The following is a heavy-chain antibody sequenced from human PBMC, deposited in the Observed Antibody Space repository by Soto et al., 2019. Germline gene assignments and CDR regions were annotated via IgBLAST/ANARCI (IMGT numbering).Heavy chain of an antibody. CDR3: ARDDLAVAGAFLDY. CDR1: VYTFTSHG. CDR2: ISGYSGNT. J-gene: IGHJ4*02. D-gene: IGHD6-19*01. Sequence: QVQVVQSGAEVKKPGASVRVSCTAYVYTFTSHGVNWVRQAPGQGLEWMGWISGYSGNTKYSHKFQGRITMTMDTSTSRAYMEVRSLRSYDTAVYYCARDDLAVAGAFLDYWGQGTPVTVSS. V-gene: IGHV1-18*01.